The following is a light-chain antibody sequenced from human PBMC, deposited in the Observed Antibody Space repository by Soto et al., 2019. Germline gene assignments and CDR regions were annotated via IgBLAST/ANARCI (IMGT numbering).Light chain of an antibody. CDR3: SSYTSSTTLYV. Sequence: QSVLTQPASVSGSPGQSITICCTGTSSDVGGYNYVSWYQQNPGKAPKLLIYEVTHRPSGVSDRFSGSKSGNTASLTISGLQAEDEADYYCSSYTSSTTLYVFGSGTKVTVL. CDR1: SSDVGGYNY. J-gene: IGLJ1*01. CDR2: EVT. V-gene: IGLV2-14*01.